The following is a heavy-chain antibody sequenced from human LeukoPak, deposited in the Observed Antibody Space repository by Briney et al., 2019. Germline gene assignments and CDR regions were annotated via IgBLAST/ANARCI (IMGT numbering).Heavy chain of an antibody. CDR2: IFGSGGSA. V-gene: IGHV3-23*01. CDR1: GFTFNNYA. Sequence: GGSLRLSCAASGFTFNNYAMYWVRQAPGKGLEWVSGIFGSGGSAYYADSVKGRFTISRDNSKNTLYLQMNSLRAEDTAVYYCAKGTRIQLWLSSLDYWGQGTLVTVSS. D-gene: IGHD5-18*01. J-gene: IGHJ4*02. CDR3: AKGTRIQLWLSSLDY.